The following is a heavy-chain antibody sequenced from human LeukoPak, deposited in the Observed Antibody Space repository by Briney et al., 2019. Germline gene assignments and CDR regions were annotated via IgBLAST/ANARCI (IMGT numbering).Heavy chain of an antibody. CDR2: INHSGST. CDR1: GGSFSGYY. D-gene: IGHD3-22*01. CDR3: ARGSMIVVLIYYFDY. J-gene: IGHJ4*02. Sequence: SETLSLTCAVYGGSFSGYYWSWIRQPPGKGLEWIGEINHSGSTNYNPSLKSRVTISVDTSKNQFSLKLSSVTAADTAVYYCARGSMIVVLIYYFDYWGQGTLVTVSS. V-gene: IGHV4-34*01.